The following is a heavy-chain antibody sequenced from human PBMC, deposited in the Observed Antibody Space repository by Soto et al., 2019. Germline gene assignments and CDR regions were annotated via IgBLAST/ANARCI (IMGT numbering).Heavy chain of an antibody. CDR3: ASEMALLWFGELSNHFYYGMDX. D-gene: IGHD3-10*01. V-gene: IGHV4-4*07. CDR2: IYTSGST. Sequence: SETLSLTCTVSGGSISSYYWSWIRQPAGKGLEWIVRIYTSGSTNYNPYLKSRVTMSVETSKNQCSLKLSSVTDADTAVYYCASEMALLWFGELSNHFYYGMDXWGQGTTVTVS. CDR1: GGSISSYY. J-gene: IGHJ6*02.